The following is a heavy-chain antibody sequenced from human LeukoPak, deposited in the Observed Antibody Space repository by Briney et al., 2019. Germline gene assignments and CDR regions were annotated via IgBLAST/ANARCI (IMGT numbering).Heavy chain of an antibody. V-gene: IGHV1-69*04. CDR2: IIPILGIA. D-gene: IGHD6-19*01. Sequence: ASVRVSCKASGGTFSSYLISWVRQAPGQGLEWMGRIIPILGIANYAQKFQGRVTITADKSTSTAYMELSSLRSEDTAVYYCARDLLAVAGTFHWGQGTLVTVSS. J-gene: IGHJ4*02. CDR1: GGTFSSYL. CDR3: ARDLLAVAGTFH.